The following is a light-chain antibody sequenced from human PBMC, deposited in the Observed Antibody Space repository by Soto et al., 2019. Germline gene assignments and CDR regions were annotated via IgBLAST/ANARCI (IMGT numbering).Light chain of an antibody. CDR2: DAS. CDR3: QQRSYWPPT. Sequence: EIVLTQSPAILSLSPGERATLSCRASQSVSSYLAWYQQKPGQAPRLLIYDASNRATGIPARFSGSGSGTDFTLTINSLEPEDFAVYYCQQRSYWPPTFGPGTKVDIK. V-gene: IGKV3-11*01. CDR1: QSVSSY. J-gene: IGKJ3*01.